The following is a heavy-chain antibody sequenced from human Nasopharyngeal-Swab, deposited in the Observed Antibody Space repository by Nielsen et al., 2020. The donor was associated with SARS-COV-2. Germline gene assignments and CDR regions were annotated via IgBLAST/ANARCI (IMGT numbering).Heavy chain of an antibody. CDR2: ISSSSSYI. D-gene: IGHD1-26*01. J-gene: IGHJ4*02. CDR1: GFTFSSYS. V-gene: IGHV3-21*01. CDR3: ARVSGVGATTDY. Sequence: GESLKISCAASGFTFSSYSMNWVRQAPGKGLEWVSSISSSSSYIYYADSVKGRFTISRDNAKNSLYLQMNSLRDEDTAVYYCARVSGVGATTDYWGQGTLVTVSS.